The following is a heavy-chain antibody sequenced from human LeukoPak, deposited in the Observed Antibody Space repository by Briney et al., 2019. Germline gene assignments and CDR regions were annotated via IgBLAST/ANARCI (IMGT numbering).Heavy chain of an antibody. Sequence: SETLSLTCTVSGASLSGSISGGTYYWNWIRQPAGKGLEWIGRIYTSGSTNCNPSLKSRVTISVDTSKNQFSLKLSSVTAADTAVYYCASYYYDSSGYYYYWGQGTLVTVSS. CDR3: ASYYYDSSGYYYY. D-gene: IGHD3-22*01. J-gene: IGHJ4*02. CDR1: GASLSGSISGGTYY. V-gene: IGHV4-61*02. CDR2: IYTSGST.